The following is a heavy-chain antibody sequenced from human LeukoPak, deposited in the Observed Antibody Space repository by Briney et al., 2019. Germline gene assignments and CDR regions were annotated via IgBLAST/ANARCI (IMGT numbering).Heavy chain of an antibody. CDR1: GFTFSSYG. CDR3: ARVYSSGWYYFDY. CDR2: IWYDGSNK. Sequence: GGSLRLSCAASGFTFSSYGMHWVRQAPGKGLEWVAVIWYDGSNKYYADSVKGRSTISRDNSKNTLYLQMNSLRAEDTAVYYCARVYSSGWYYFDYWGQGTLVTVSS. D-gene: IGHD6-19*01. V-gene: IGHV3-33*01. J-gene: IGHJ4*02.